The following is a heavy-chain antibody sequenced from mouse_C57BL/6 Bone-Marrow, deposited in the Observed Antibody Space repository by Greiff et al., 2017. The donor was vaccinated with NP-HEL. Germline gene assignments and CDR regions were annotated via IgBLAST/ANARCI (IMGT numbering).Heavy chain of an antibody. CDR2: INPNNGGT. CDR3: ARKEKKSAWFAY. V-gene: IGHV1-18*01. J-gene: IGHJ3*01. Sequence: VQLKQSGPELVKPGASVKIPCKASGYTFTDYNMDWVKQSHGKSLEWIGDINPNNGGTIYNQKFKGKATLTVDKSSSTAYMELRSLTSEDTAVYYCARKEKKSAWFAYWGQGTLVTVSA. CDR1: GYTFTDYN.